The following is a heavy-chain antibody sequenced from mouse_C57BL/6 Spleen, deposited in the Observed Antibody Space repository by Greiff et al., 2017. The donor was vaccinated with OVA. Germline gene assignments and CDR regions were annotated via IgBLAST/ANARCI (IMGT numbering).Heavy chain of an antibody. D-gene: IGHD1-1*01. V-gene: IGHV1-22*01. Sequence: EVQLQESGPELVKPGASVKMSCKASGYTFTDYNMHWVKQSHGKSLEWIGYINPNTGGTSYNQKFKGKATLTVNKSSSTAYMELRSLTSEDAAVYYCARALLLYYAMDDWGKGTSVTVSS. CDR3: ARALLLYYAMDD. CDR2: INPNTGGT. J-gene: IGHJ4*01. CDR1: GYTFTDYN.